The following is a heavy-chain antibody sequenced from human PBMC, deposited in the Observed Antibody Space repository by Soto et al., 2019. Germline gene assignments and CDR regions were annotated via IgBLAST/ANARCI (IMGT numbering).Heavy chain of an antibody. V-gene: IGHV3-30-3*01. CDR1: GFTFSSYA. CDR3: ARDDGRFLEWLGLDY. D-gene: IGHD3-3*01. Sequence: GGSLRLSCAASGFTFSSYAMHWVRQAPGKGLEWVAVISYDGSNKYYADSVKGRFTISRDNSKNTLYLQMNSLRAEDTAVYYCARDDGRFLEWLGLDYWGQGTLVTVSS. J-gene: IGHJ4*02. CDR2: ISYDGSNK.